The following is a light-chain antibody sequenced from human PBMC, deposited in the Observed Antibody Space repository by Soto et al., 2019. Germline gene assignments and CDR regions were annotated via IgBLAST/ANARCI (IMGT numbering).Light chain of an antibody. CDR1: QSISTW. J-gene: IGKJ2*01. CDR3: QQYDSYPYT. CDR2: DAS. Sequence: DIQITQAPSTLSASTGDRVTITCRASQSISTWLAWYQQKSGKAPELLIYDASSLKGGVPSRFSASGSGTEFTLTITSLQADDFATYYCQQYDSYPYTFGQGTKVDIK. V-gene: IGKV1-5*01.